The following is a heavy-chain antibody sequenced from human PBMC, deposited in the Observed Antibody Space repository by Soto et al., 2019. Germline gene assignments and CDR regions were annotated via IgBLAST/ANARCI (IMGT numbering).Heavy chain of an antibody. J-gene: IGHJ6*02. V-gene: IGHV1-2*02. CDR3: AEERRRGMDV. CDR1: GYTFTSYY. CDR2: IHPNSGGT. Sequence: ASVKVSCKASGYTFTSYYMHWVRQAPGQGLEWMGWIHPNSGGTTYAQRFEGRVTMTRDTSINTAYMELSRLTSDDTAVYFCAEERRRGMDVWGQGTTVTVSS.